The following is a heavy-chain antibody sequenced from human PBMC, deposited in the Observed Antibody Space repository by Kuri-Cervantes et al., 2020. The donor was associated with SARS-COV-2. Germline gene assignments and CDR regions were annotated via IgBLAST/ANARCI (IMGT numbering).Heavy chain of an antibody. Sequence: GGSLRLSCAASGFTFSSYAVHWVRQAPGKGLEWVAVISYDGSNKYYADSVKGRFTISRDNSKNTLYLQMNSLRAEDTAVYYCARGASGYNPPLDYWGQGTLVTVSS. CDR3: ARGASGYNPPLDY. CDR2: ISYDGSNK. CDR1: GFTFSSYA. J-gene: IGHJ4*02. D-gene: IGHD5-24*01. V-gene: IGHV3-30*04.